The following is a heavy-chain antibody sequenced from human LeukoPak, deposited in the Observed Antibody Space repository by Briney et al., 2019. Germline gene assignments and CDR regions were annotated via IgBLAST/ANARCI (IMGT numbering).Heavy chain of an antibody. CDR2: ISSSGSTI. D-gene: IGHD3-22*01. CDR1: GFTFSSYE. CDR3: ARDGRWINYYDGSSPV. V-gene: IGHV3-48*03. Sequence: GGSLRLSCAASGFTFSSYEMNWVRQAPGKGLEWVSYISSSGSTIYYADSVKGRFTISRDNAKNSLYLQMNCLRAEDTAVYYCARDGRWINYYDGSSPVWGQGTLVTVSS. J-gene: IGHJ4*02.